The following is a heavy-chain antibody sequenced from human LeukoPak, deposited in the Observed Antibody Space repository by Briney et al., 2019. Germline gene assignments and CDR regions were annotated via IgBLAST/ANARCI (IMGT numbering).Heavy chain of an antibody. Sequence: PSQTLSLTCTVSGDSINSDDYYWSWIRQPPGKGLEWIGFIYYSGSTYYTPSLKSRVTISVDTSKNQFSLKLSSVTAADTAVYYCARDRATYYYGMDVWGQGTTVTVSS. D-gene: IGHD2-15*01. J-gene: IGHJ6*02. CDR1: GDSINSDDYY. CDR2: IYYSGST. V-gene: IGHV4-30-4*01. CDR3: ARDRATYYYGMDV.